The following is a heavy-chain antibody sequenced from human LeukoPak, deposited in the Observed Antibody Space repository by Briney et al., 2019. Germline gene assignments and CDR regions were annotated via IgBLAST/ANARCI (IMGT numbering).Heavy chain of an antibody. J-gene: IGHJ4*02. CDR3: PTLIDIPQFDY. V-gene: IGHV3-15*01. Sequence: GGSLRLSCAASGFTFSNAWMTWVRQGPGKGLEWVGRIKSKTDGGTTDYAAPVKGRFTISRDDSKNTLYLQINSLKTEDTAVYYCPTLIDIPQFDYWGQGTLVTVSS. CDR2: IKSKTDGGTT. CDR1: GFTFSNAW. D-gene: IGHD2-21*01.